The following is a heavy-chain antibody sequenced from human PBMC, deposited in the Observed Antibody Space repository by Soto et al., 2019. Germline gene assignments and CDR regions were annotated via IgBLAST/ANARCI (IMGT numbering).Heavy chain of an antibody. J-gene: IGHJ4*02. V-gene: IGHV1-69*12. D-gene: IGHD6-13*01. Sequence: QVQLVQSGAEVKKPGSSVKVSCKASGGTFSSNAISWVRQAPGQGLEWMGGIIPIFGTANYAQKFQGRVTITADESTSTAYMELSSLRSEDTAVYYCARAMGIAGGKGGNYFDYWGQGTLVTVSS. CDR3: ARAMGIAGGKGGNYFDY. CDR1: GGTFSSNA. CDR2: IIPIFGTA.